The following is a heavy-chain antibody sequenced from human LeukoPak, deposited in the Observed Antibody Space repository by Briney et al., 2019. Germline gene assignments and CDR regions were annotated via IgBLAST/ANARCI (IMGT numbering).Heavy chain of an antibody. Sequence: SETLSLTCTVPGGAISSYYWSWIRQPPGKGLEWIGYIYYSGTTNYNPSLKSRVTISVDTSKNQFSLKLSSVTAADTAVYYCARGVYIAAAQYGYWGQGTLVTVSS. J-gene: IGHJ4*02. D-gene: IGHD6-13*01. V-gene: IGHV4-59*01. CDR3: ARGVYIAAAQYGY. CDR2: IYYSGTT. CDR1: GGAISSYY.